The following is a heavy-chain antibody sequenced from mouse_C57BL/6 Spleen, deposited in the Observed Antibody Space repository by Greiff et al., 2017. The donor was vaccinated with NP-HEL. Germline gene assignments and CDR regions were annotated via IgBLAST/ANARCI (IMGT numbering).Heavy chain of an antibody. CDR3: ARITTVVPPYAMDY. CDR1: GYTFTSYW. Sequence: QVQLQQPGAELVKPGASVKLSCKASGYTFTSYWMHWVKQRPGQGLEWIGMIHPNSGSTNYNEKFKSKATLTVDKSSSTAYMQLSSLTSEDSAVYYCARITTVVPPYAMDYWGQGTSVTVSS. D-gene: IGHD1-1*01. J-gene: IGHJ4*01. V-gene: IGHV1-64*01. CDR2: IHPNSGST.